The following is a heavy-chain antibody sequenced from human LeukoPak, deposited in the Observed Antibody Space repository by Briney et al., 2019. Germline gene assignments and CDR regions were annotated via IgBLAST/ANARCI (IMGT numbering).Heavy chain of an antibody. CDR2: INHSGST. V-gene: IGHV4-34*01. J-gene: IGHJ4*02. CDR1: GWSFSGYY. Sequence: SETLSLTCAVYGWSFSGYYWSWIRQPPGKGLEWIGEINHSGSTNYNPSLKSRVTISVDTSKNQFSLTLKSVTATDTAVYYCARVKASSTSWTFDQWGQGALVTVSS. D-gene: IGHD2-2*01. CDR3: ARVKASSTSWTFDQ.